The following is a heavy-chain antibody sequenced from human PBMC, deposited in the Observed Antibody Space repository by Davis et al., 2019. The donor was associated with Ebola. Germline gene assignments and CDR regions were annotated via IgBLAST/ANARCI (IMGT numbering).Heavy chain of an antibody. V-gene: IGHV3-30-3*01. CDR1: GFTFSSYA. CDR3: ARDFGDIVVVPAANDAFDI. CDR2: ISYDGSNK. D-gene: IGHD2-2*01. Sequence: GGSLRLSCAASGFTFSSYAMHWVRQAPGKGLEWVAVISYDGSNKYYADSVKGRFTISRDNSKNTLYLQMNSLRAEDTAVYYCARDFGDIVVVPAANDAFDIWGQGTMVTVSS. J-gene: IGHJ3*02.